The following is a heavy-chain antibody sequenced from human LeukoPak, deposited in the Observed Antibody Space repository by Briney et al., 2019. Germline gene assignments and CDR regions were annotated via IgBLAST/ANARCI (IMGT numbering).Heavy chain of an antibody. CDR2: ISSSGSTI. Sequence: QPGGSLRLSCAASGFTFSSYEMNWVRQAPGKGLEWVSYISSSGSTIYYADSVKGRFTISRDNAKNSLYLQMNSLGAEDTAVYYCAREGQWDLFDYWGQGTLVTVSS. J-gene: IGHJ4*02. V-gene: IGHV3-48*03. CDR3: AREGQWDLFDY. CDR1: GFTFSSYE. D-gene: IGHD1-26*01.